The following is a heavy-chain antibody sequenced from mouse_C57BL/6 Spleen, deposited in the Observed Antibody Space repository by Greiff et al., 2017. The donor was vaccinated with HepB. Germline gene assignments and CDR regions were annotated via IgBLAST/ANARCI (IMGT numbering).Heavy chain of an antibody. V-gene: IGHV1-81*01. Sequence: VQLQQSGAELARPGASVKLSCKASGYTFTSYGISWVKQRTGQGLEWIGEIYPRSGNTYYNEKFKGKATLTADKSSSTAYMELRSLTSDDSAVYFCARGDWDGYWGQGTTLTVSS. J-gene: IGHJ2*01. CDR2: IYPRSGNT. D-gene: IGHD4-1*01. CDR3: ARGDWDGY. CDR1: GYTFTSYG.